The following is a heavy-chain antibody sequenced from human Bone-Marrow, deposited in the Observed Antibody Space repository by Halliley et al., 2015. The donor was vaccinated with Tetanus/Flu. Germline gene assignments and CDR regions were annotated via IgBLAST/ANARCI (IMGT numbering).Heavy chain of an antibody. J-gene: IGHJ4*02. V-gene: IGHV6-1*01. CDR3: ATGNYFFDY. CDR2: TYYRSNWYN. D-gene: IGHD1-7*01. Sequence: LEWLGRTYYRSNWYNDYAVSVKSRITVNPDPSKNQFSLQLDSVTPEDTAVYYCATGNYFFDYWGQGTLVTVSS.